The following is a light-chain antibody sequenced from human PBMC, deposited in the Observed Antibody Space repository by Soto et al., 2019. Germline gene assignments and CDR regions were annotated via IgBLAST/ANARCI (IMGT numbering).Light chain of an antibody. V-gene: IGKV3-11*01. Sequence: TVLTQSPATLSLSPGDIATLSCRASQSLSSYLAWYQQKPCQFPRLLRYHASNRATDIPSRFSGSGSGTDFTPTISTLEPEDSAVYYCQQRSSSWTFGQGPKVEV. CDR3: QQRSSSWT. CDR1: QSLSSY. J-gene: IGKJ1*01. CDR2: HAS.